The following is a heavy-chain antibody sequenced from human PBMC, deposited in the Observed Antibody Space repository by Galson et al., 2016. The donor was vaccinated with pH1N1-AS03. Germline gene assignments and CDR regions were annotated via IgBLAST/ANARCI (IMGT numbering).Heavy chain of an antibody. J-gene: IGHJ4*02. Sequence: SETLSLTCAVSGGSISSSNLWSWVRQPPGKGLEWIGETYHSGSSNYNPPLKSRVTISVDKSKNQFSLNLTSLTAADTAVYYCARATRDNWYEQGFYFDYWGQGTLVTVSS. CDR1: GGSISSSNL. D-gene: IGHD1-1*01. CDR3: ARATRDNWYEQGFYFDY. CDR2: TYHSGSS. V-gene: IGHV4-4*02.